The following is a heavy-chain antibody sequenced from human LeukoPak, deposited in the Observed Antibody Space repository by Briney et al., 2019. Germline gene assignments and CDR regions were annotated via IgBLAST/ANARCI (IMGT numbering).Heavy chain of an antibody. V-gene: IGHV3-23*01. CDR1: GFTFSSYE. Sequence: GGSLRLSCAASGFTFSSYEMTWVRQAPGKGLEWVSGISGSGDTYYADSVKGRFTISRDNSKNMVYLQMNSLRAEDTAVYYCAKDKELSLGDDRHYWGQGTLVTVSS. CDR2: ISGSGDT. CDR3: AKDKELSLGDDRHY. J-gene: IGHJ4*02. D-gene: IGHD3-16*02.